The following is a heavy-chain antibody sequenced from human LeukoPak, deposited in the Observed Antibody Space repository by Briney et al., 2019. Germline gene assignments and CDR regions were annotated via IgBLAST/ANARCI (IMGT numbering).Heavy chain of an antibody. D-gene: IGHD3-22*01. CDR1: GFTFNSYA. V-gene: IGHV3-7*01. J-gene: IGHJ4*02. CDR3: ARDPPYYYDSSGF. CDR2: IKQDGSEK. Sequence: GGSLRLSCAASGFTFNSYAMSWVRQAPGKGLEWVANIKQDGSEKYYVDSVKGRFTISRDNAKNSLYLQMNSLRAEDTAVYYCARDPPYYYDSSGFWGQGTLVTVSS.